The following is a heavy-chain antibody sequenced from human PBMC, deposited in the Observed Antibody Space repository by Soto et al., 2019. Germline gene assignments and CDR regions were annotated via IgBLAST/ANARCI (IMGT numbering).Heavy chain of an antibody. J-gene: IGHJ4*02. Sequence: ASVKVSCKVSGYTLTELSMHWVRQAPGKGLEWMGGFDPEDGETIYAQKFQGRVTMTEDTSTDTAYMELSSLRSEDTAVYYCATAVWGTTVTCFDYWGQGTLVTVSS. D-gene: IGHD4-17*01. CDR1: GYTLTELS. CDR3: ATAVWGTTVTCFDY. V-gene: IGHV1-24*01. CDR2: FDPEDGET.